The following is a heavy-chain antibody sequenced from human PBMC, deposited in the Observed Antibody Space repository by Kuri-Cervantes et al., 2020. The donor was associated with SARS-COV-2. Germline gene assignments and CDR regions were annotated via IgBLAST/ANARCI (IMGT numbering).Heavy chain of an antibody. V-gene: IGHV1-2*02. D-gene: IGHD6-19*01. CDR2: INPNSGGT. J-gene: IGHJ5*02. CDR3: ARGRYSSGWYRFVWFDP. Sequence: ASVKVSCKASGYTFTGYYMHWVRQAPGQGLEWMGWINPNSGGTNYAQKFQGRVTMTRDTSISTAYMELSSLRSEDTAVYYCARGRYSSGWYRFVWFDPWGQGTLVTVSS. CDR1: GYTFTGYY.